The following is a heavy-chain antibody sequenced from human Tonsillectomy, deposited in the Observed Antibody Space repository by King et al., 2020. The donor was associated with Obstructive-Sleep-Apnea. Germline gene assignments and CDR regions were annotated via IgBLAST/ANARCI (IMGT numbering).Heavy chain of an antibody. CDR3: ARDGSGESYGFHYFDY. D-gene: IGHD5-18*01. V-gene: IGHV4-39*07. CDR1: GGSISSSSYY. J-gene: IGHJ4*02. CDR2: IYYSGST. Sequence: MQLQESGPGLVKPPETLSLTCTVSGGSISSSSYYWGWIRQPPGKGLEWIGSIYYSGSTYYNPSLKSRVTISVDTSKNQFSLKLSSVTAADTAVYYCARDGSGESYGFHYFDYWGQGTLVTVSS.